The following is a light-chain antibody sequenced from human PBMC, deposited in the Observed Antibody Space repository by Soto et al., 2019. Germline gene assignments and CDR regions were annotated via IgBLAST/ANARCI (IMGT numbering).Light chain of an antibody. V-gene: IGLV1-40*01. CDR2: GNS. CDR3: QSYDSSLSGHVV. CDR1: RSNIGTGYD. J-gene: IGLJ2*01. Sequence: QSVLTQPPSVSGAPGQRVTISSTGSRSNIGTGYDVHWYQQLPGTAPKLLIYGNSNRPSGVPDRFSGSKSGTSASLAITGLQAEDEADYYCQSYDSSLSGHVVFGGGTKVTVL.